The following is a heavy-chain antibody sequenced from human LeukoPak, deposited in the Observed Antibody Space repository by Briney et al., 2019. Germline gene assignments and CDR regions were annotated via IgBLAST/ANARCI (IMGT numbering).Heavy chain of an antibody. Sequence: GGSLRLSCVVSGFTFSSHWMHWVRQAPGKGLVWVSRINPDGSSTDYADSVKGRFTISRDNAKNTLYLQMNSLRAEDTAMYYCARGESRSFYYWGQGTLVTVSS. CDR1: GFTFSSHW. V-gene: IGHV3-74*01. CDR2: INPDGSST. CDR3: ARGESRSFYY. J-gene: IGHJ4*02. D-gene: IGHD6-6*01.